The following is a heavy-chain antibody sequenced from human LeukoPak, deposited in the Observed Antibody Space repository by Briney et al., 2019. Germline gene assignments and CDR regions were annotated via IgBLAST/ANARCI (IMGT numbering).Heavy chain of an antibody. CDR1: GFTFSSYW. CDR2: IKQDGSEK. V-gene: IGHV3-7*03. J-gene: IGHJ4*02. Sequence: GGSLRLSCAASGFTFSSYWMSWVRQAPGKGLEWVANIKQDGSEKYYVDSVKGRFTISRDNAKNSLYLQMNSLRAEDTAVYFCAKDRLGGPFFFHYWGQGTLVTVSS. D-gene: IGHD3-16*01. CDR3: AKDRLGGPFFFHY.